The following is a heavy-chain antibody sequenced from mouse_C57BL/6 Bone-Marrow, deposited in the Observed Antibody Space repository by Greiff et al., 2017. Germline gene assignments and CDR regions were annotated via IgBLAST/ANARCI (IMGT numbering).Heavy chain of an antibody. CDR1: GYTFTDYE. V-gene: IGHV1-15*01. CDR2: IDPETGGT. Sequence: QVQLQQSGAELVRPGASVTLSCKASGYTFTDYEMHWVKQTPVHGLEWIGAIDPETGGTAYTQKFKGKAILTADKSSSTAYIELRSLAAEDSAVYYCTKRWDWGQGTTLTVSS. D-gene: IGHD1-1*02. J-gene: IGHJ2*01. CDR3: TKRWD.